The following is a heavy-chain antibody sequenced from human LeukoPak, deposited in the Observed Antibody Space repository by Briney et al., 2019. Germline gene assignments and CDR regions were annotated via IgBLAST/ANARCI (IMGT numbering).Heavy chain of an antibody. J-gene: IGHJ4*02. CDR1: GFTFSSYA. D-gene: IGHD3-10*01. V-gene: IGHV3-30-3*01. CDR2: ISYDGSNK. CDR3: ARVRVRGVIGFSFDY. Sequence: PGGSLRLSCAASGFTFSSYAMHWVRQAPGKGLEWVAVISYDGSNKYYADSVKGRFTISRDNSKNTLYLQMNSLRAEDTAVYYCARVRVRGVIGFSFDYWGQGTLVTVSS.